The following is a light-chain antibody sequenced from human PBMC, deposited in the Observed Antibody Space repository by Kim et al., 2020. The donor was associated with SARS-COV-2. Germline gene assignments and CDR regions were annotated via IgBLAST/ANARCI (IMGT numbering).Light chain of an antibody. CDR3: QQYQSYPVT. Sequence: ASVGDRVTMTCRARQDMKNNLVWFQQKPGKAPRSLIYAAYSLQSGVPSKFSGSGSGTDFTLTISSLQPEDFATYYCQQYQSYPVTFGQGTRLEIK. CDR2: AAY. CDR1: QDMKNN. V-gene: IGKV1-16*02. J-gene: IGKJ5*01.